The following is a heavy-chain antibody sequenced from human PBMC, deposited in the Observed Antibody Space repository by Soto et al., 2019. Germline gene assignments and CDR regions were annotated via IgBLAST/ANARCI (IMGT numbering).Heavy chain of an antibody. V-gene: IGHV1-18*01. Sequence: QVQLVQSGTEVKKPGASVKVSGKASGYTFTSYGISWVRQAPGQGLEWMGWISGYDATTRHAQKLQGRVTMTADTATSTAYMELRSLRSDDTAVYYCARGPTRDAFDIWGQGTVVTVSS. J-gene: IGHJ3*02. CDR1: GYTFTSYG. CDR3: ARGPTRDAFDI. CDR2: ISGYDATT.